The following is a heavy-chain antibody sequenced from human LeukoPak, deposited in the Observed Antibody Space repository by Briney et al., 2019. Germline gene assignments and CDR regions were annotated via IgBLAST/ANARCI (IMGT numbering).Heavy chain of an antibody. CDR3: ARVNRQQGYCSSTSCYRSYYFDY. CDR2: MNPNSGNT. V-gene: IGHV1-8*01. J-gene: IGHJ4*02. CDR1: GYTFTSYD. Sequence: ASVKVSCKASGYTFTSYDINWVRQATGQGLEWMGWMNPNSGNTGYAQKFQGRVTMTRNTSISTAYMELSSLRSEDTAEYYCARVNRQQGYCSSTSCYRSYYFDYWGQGTLVTVSS. D-gene: IGHD2-2*01.